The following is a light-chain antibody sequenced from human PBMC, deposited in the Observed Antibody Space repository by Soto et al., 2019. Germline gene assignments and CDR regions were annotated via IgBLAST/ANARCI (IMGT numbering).Light chain of an antibody. V-gene: IGLV2-14*01. Sequence: QSALTQVASVSGSPGQSITISCTATSSDVGGHDYVSWYLQHPGKAPKLLIYEAFNRPSGVSDRFSGSKSGSTASLTISGLQAEDEGDYYCSSFTSTNTWVFGGGTKLTVI. J-gene: IGLJ3*02. CDR3: SSFTSTNTWV. CDR1: SSDVGGHDY. CDR2: EAF.